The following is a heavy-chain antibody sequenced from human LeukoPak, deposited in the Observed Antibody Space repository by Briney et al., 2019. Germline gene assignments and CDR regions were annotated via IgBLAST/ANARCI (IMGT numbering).Heavy chain of an antibody. CDR2: INHSGST. D-gene: IGHD3-9*01. Sequence: SETLSLTCTVSGYSISSGYYWSWIRQPPGKGLGWIGEINHSGSTNYNPSLKSRVTISVDTSKNQFSLKLSSVTAADTAVYYCARGLRYFDWLLYGDAFDIWGQGTMVTVSS. J-gene: IGHJ3*02. CDR3: ARGLRYFDWLLYGDAFDI. CDR1: GYSISSGYY. V-gene: IGHV4-38-2*02.